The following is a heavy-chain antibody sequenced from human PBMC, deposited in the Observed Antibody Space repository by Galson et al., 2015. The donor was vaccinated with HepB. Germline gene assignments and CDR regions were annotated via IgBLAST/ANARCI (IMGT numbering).Heavy chain of an antibody. CDR2: INPNSGGT. CDR1: GYTFTGYY. V-gene: IGHV1-2*02. CDR3: ARRSSSGWYYFDV. D-gene: IGHD6-19*01. J-gene: IGHJ6*03. Sequence: SVKVSCKASGYTFTGYYMHWVRQAPGQGLEWMGWINPNSGGTNYAQKFQGRVTMTRDTSISTAYMELSRLRSDDTAVYYCARRSSSGWYYFDVWGKGTTVTVSS.